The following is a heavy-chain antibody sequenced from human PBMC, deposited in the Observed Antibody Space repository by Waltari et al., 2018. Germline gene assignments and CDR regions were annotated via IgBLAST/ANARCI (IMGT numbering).Heavy chain of an antibody. CDR3: ARDLESRDGPGY. J-gene: IGHJ4*02. D-gene: IGHD2-2*01. Sequence: QVQLVESGGGVVQPGRSLRLSCAASGFTFSSYGMHWVRQAQGKWLEWVAVIGNDGSNKYYADAVKGRFTISRDNSKNTLYLQMNSLRAEDTAVYYCARDLESRDGPGYWGQGTLVTVSS. CDR2: IGNDGSNK. V-gene: IGHV3-33*01. CDR1: GFTFSSYG.